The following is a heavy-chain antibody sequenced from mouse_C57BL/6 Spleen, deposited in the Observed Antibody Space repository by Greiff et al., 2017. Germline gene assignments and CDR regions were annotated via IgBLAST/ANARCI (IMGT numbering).Heavy chain of an antibody. CDR1: GYSFTGYY. D-gene: IGHD1-1*01. V-gene: IGHV1-82*01. CDR3: ARSYYGSSYVAMDY. CDR2: IYPGDGDT. Sequence: QVQLQQSGPELVKPGASVKISCKASGYSFTGYYMNWVKQRPGKGLEWIGRIYPGDGDTNYNGKFKGKATLTADKSSSTAYMQLSSLTSEDSAVYFCARSYYGSSYVAMDYWGQGTSVTVSS. J-gene: IGHJ4*01.